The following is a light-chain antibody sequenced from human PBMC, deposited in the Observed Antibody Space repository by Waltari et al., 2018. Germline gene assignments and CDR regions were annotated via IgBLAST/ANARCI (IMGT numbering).Light chain of an antibody. Sequence: IQMTQSPSPLSASVGASVTIPCRASQSISSYLNWYQQKPGKAPKLLIYAASSLQSGVPSRFSGSGSGTDFTLTISSLQPEDFATYYCQQSYSTPRTFGPGTKVDIK. CDR3: QQSYSTPRT. J-gene: IGKJ3*01. CDR1: QSISSY. V-gene: IGKV1-39*01. CDR2: AAS.